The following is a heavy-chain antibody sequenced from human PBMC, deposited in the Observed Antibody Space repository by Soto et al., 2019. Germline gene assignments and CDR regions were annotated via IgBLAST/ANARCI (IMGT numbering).Heavy chain of an antibody. D-gene: IGHD3-3*01. V-gene: IGHV4-4*07. CDR3: ARVPTSHFSRAATNFGVVITLDWYFDL. Sequence: QVRLQESGPGLVKPSETLSLTCTVSGGSISSYYWSWIRQPAGKGLEWIGRIYTSGSTNYNPSLKSRVTLSVDPSKNQFSLKLSSVTAADTAVYYCARVPTSHFSRAATNFGVVITLDWYFDLWGRGTLVTVSS. J-gene: IGHJ2*01. CDR2: IYTSGST. CDR1: GGSISSYY.